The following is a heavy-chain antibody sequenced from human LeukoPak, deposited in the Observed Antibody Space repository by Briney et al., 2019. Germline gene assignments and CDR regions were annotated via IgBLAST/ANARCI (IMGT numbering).Heavy chain of an antibody. CDR1: GFTFSNYW. J-gene: IGHJ1*01. CDR3: ARGAYSSSSKYFQH. D-gene: IGHD6-6*01. Sequence: GGSLRLSCVASGFTFSNYWMSWVRQAPGKGLVWVSRINSDGSSTSYADSVKGRFTISRDNAKNTLYLQMNSLRAEDTAVYYCARGAYSSSSKYFQHWGQGTLVTVSS. CDR2: INSDGSST. V-gene: IGHV3-74*01.